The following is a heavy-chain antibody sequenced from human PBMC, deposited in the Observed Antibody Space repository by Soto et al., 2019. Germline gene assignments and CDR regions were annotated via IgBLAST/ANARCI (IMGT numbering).Heavy chain of an antibody. V-gene: IGHV4-39*01. CDR3: ARQLYYYDSSGSQTGTGLGLDY. CDR1: GGSISSSSYY. J-gene: IGHJ4*02. Sequence: QLQLQESGPGLVKPSETLSLTCTVSGGSISSSSYYWGWIRQPPGKGREWIGSIYCSGSTYYTPSLKSRVTISVYTSKNQYLLRLSSVTAADTAVYYCARQLYYYDSSGSQTGTGLGLDYWGQGTLVTVSS. CDR2: IYCSGST. D-gene: IGHD3-22*01.